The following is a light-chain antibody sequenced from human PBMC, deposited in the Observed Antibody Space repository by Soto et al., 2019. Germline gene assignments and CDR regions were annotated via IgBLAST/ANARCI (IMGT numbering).Light chain of an antibody. CDR1: QSVTTN. CDR2: AAY. CDR3: QQYDNWPPIS. Sequence: EVVMTQSPATLSVCPGERASLXCRASQSVTTNFAWYQQRDGQAPRLLIXAAYARATRITERSSGSGSGTELTLTISSLQSEDFAVYYCQQYDNWPPISFGQGTDWRL. J-gene: IGKJ5*01. V-gene: IGKV3-15*01.